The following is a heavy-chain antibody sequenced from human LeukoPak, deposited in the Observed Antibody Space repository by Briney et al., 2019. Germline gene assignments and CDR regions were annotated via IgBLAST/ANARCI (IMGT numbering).Heavy chain of an antibody. V-gene: IGHV3-7*04. J-gene: IGHJ4*02. CDR3: ARDGTYTDYDPDFDI. CDR1: GFTFSRFW. D-gene: IGHD5-12*01. Sequence: GGSLRLSCAASGFTFSRFWMSWVRQAPGKGLEWVANIKQDGSEKYYVDSVKGQFTISRDNAKNSLYLQMNSLRAEDTAVFYCARDGTYTDYDPDFDIWGQGTLVTVSS. CDR2: IKQDGSEK.